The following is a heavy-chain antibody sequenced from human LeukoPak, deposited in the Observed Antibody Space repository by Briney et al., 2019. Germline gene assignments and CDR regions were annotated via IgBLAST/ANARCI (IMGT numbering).Heavy chain of an antibody. V-gene: IGHV4-59*01. Sequence: PSETLSLTCTVSGGSISSYYWSWIRQPPGKGLEWIGYIYYSGSTNYNPSLKSRVTKSVDTSKNQFSLKLSSVTAADTAVYYCASSSGWYQAFDIWGQGTMVTVSS. CDR2: IYYSGST. CDR3: ASSSGWYQAFDI. J-gene: IGHJ3*02. CDR1: GGSISSYY. D-gene: IGHD6-19*01.